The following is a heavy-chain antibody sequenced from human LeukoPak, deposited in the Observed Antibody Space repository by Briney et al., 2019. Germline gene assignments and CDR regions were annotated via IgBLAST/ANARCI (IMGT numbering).Heavy chain of an antibody. CDR1: GYTFTGYY. D-gene: IGHD3-22*01. V-gene: IGHV1-2*02. J-gene: IGHJ4*02. CDR3: ASEAYYYDSSGQRLEHDY. CDR2: INPNSGGT. Sequence: RASVKVSCKASGYTFTGYYMHWVRQALGQGLEWMGWINPNSGGTNYAQKFQGRVTMTRDTSISTAYMELSRLRSDDTAVYYCASEAYYYDSSGQRLEHDYWGQGTLVTVSS.